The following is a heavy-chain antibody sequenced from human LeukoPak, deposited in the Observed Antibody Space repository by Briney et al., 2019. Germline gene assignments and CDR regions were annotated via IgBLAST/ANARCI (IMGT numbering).Heavy chain of an antibody. D-gene: IGHD3-9*01. CDR3: ARGGYFDFQTPFDY. CDR1: GYTFTSYG. J-gene: IGHJ4*02. V-gene: IGHV1-18*04. Sequence: ASVKVSCRASGYTFTSYGISWVRQAPGEGLEWMGWISAYNGNTNYAQKLQGRVTMTTDTSTSTAYMELRSLRSDDTAVYYCARGGYFDFQTPFDYWGQGTLVTVSS. CDR2: ISAYNGNT.